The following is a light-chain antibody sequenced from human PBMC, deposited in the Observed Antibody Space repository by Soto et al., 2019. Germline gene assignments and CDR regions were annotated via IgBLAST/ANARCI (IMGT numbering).Light chain of an antibody. J-gene: IGKJ4*01. V-gene: IGKV3-11*01. CDR2: NAS. CDR1: QSFXNH. CDR3: QQRSNGPRT. Sequence: EIGVTQWAATLSLSPGERATLSCRASQSFXNHLPWYERKPGQAPGLLXANASNRATGSPARLSGSGSGTDFTLPISTLGPEDFAVYYCQQRSNGPRTFGGGTKVDI.